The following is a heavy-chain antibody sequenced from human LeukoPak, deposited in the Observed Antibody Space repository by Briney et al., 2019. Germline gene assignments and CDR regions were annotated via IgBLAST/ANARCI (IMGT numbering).Heavy chain of an antibody. Sequence: SETLSLTCAVSGGSISSGGYSWSWIRQPPGKGLEWIGYIYYSGSTYYNPSLKSRVTISVDTSKNQFSLKLSSVTAADTAVYYCARDQGSYDLGSWFDPWGQGTLVTVSS. CDR2: IYYSGST. V-gene: IGHV4-30-4*07. J-gene: IGHJ5*02. CDR3: ARDQGSYDLGSWFDP. CDR1: GGSISSGGYS. D-gene: IGHD5-12*01.